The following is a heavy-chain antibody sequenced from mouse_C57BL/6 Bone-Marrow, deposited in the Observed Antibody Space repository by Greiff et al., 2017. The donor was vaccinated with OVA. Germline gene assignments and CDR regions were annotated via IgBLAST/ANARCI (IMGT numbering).Heavy chain of an antibody. Sequence: DVKLVESGGGLVQPGGSLKLSCAASGFTFSDYYMYWVRQTPEKRLEWVAYISNGGGSTYYPDTVKGRFTISRENAKNTLYLQMSRLKSEDTAMYYCARLSYLYAMDYWGQGTSVTVSS. D-gene: IGHD5-5*01. CDR2: ISNGGGST. J-gene: IGHJ4*01. V-gene: IGHV5-12*01. CDR1: GFTFSDYY. CDR3: ARLSYLYAMDY.